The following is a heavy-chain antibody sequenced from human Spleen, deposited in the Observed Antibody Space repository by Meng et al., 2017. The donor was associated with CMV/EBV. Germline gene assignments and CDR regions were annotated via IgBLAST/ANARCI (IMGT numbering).Heavy chain of an antibody. Sequence: SLSGHYWTWIRQPPGKGLEWIGEINHSGSTNYNPSLKSRVTMSVDTSKNDFSLKVTSVTAADTAVYFCARGRQVYCSSSSCYAWLDPWGQGTLVTSPQ. V-gene: IGHV4-34*01. CDR2: INHSGST. D-gene: IGHD2-2*01. CDR3: ARGRQVYCSSSSCYAWLDP. CDR1: SLSGHY. J-gene: IGHJ5*02.